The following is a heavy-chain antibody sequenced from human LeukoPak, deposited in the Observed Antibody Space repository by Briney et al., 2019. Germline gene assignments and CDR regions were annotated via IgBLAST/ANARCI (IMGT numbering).Heavy chain of an antibody. CDR2: IRSTSSNT. D-gene: IGHD6-13*01. Sequence: GSLRLSCAASGFSFSNYGMTWVRQAPGKGLEWVSSIRSTSSNTYYADSVRGRFTISRDSAKNSLYLKMNSLRAEDTAVYYCARVEIAGAGDFWYFNLWGRGTQVTFSS. CDR1: GFSFSNYG. V-gene: IGHV3-21*01. CDR3: ARVEIAGAGDFWYFNL. J-gene: IGHJ2*01.